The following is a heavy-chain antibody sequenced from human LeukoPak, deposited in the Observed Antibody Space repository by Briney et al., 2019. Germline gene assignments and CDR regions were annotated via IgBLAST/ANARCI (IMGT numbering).Heavy chain of an antibody. Sequence: ASVKVSCKASGYTFTSYDINWVRQATGRGLEWMGWMNPNSGNTGYAQKFQGRVTMTRNTSISTAYMELSSLRSEDTAVYYCARGSSDLWFGELLYHYWGQGTLVTVSS. CDR1: GYTFTSYD. V-gene: IGHV1-8*01. J-gene: IGHJ4*02. D-gene: IGHD3-10*01. CDR2: MNPNSGNT. CDR3: ARGSSDLWFGELLYHY.